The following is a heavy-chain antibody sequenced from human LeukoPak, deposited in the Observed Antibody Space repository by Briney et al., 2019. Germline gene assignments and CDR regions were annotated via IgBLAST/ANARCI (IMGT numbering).Heavy chain of an antibody. CDR3: ARARVTETKDAFDI. CDR1: GFTFSSYW. D-gene: IGHD1-20*01. J-gene: IGHJ3*02. V-gene: IGHV3-7*01. CDR2: IKQDGSEK. Sequence: GGSLRLSCAASGFTFSSYWMSWVRQAPGKGLEWVANIKQDGSEKYYVDSVKGRFTISRDNAKNSLYLQMNSLRAEDTAVYYCARARVTETKDAFDIWGQGTMVTVSS.